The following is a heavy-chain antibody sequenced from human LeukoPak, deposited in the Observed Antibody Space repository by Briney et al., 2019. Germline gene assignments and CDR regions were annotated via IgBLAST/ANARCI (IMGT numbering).Heavy chain of an antibody. Sequence: GGSLRLSCAASGFTFSSYAMSWVRQAPGKGLEWVSAISGSGGSTYYADSVKGRFTISRDNSKNTLYLQMNSLRAEDTAVYYCARDSIAANWFDPWGQGTLVTVSS. J-gene: IGHJ5*02. D-gene: IGHD6-13*01. V-gene: IGHV3-23*01. CDR2: ISGSGGST. CDR3: ARDSIAANWFDP. CDR1: GFTFSSYA.